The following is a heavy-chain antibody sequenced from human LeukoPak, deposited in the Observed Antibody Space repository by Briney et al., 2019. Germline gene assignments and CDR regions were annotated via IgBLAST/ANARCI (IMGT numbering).Heavy chain of an antibody. CDR3: AKDTDLYGDGQGDAFDI. Sequence: PGGSLRLSCAASGFNFSSYAMHWVHQAPGKGLEWVAAISYDGSNKYYGDSVKGRFTISRDNAKNSLYLQMNSLRAEDMALYYCAKDTDLYGDGQGDAFDIWGQGTMVTVSS. D-gene: IGHD4-17*01. J-gene: IGHJ3*02. V-gene: IGHV3-30*04. CDR1: GFNFSSYA. CDR2: ISYDGSNK.